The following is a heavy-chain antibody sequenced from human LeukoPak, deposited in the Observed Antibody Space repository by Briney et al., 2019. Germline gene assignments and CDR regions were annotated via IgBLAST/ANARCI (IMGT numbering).Heavy chain of an antibody. D-gene: IGHD3-10*01. CDR2: IKYDGSEK. CDR3: ARDGSEEWPIGY. J-gene: IGHJ4*02. CDR1: GFTFSSKW. Sequence: GGSLRLSCAASGFTFSSKWMSWVRQAPGKGLEWVANIKYDGSEKNYVDSVKGRFTISRDNAKNSLYLQMSSLRAEDTAVYYCARDGSEEWPIGYWGQGTLVTVSS. V-gene: IGHV3-7*01.